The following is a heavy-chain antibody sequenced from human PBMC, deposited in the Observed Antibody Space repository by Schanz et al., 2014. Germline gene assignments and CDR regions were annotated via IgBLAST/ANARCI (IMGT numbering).Heavy chain of an antibody. CDR1: GASISGSSDY. D-gene: IGHD4-4*01. V-gene: IGHV4-39*01. CDR3: ARRDNYLSAFDI. J-gene: IGHJ3*02. Sequence: QLQLQESGPGLVKPSETLSLTCTVSGASISGSSDYWGWIRQSPGKGLEWIGNIYYTGTTYYNPSLKSRVPIPVNTSKTQASLKLPSVTAADTAVFYCARRDNYLSAFDIWGQGTMVTVSS. CDR2: IYYTGTT.